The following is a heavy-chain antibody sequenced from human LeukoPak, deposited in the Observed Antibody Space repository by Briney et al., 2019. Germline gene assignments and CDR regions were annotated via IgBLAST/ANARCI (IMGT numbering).Heavy chain of an antibody. CDR2: ISYDGSNK. CDR1: GFIFSSYA. Sequence: GGSLRLSCAASGFIFSSYAMHWVRQAPGKGLECVAVISYDGSNKYYADSVKGRFTISRDNSKNTLYLQMNSLRAEDTAVYYCTRDPRHFDSCGQGTLVTVSS. V-gene: IGHV3-30*04. D-gene: IGHD6-6*01. J-gene: IGHJ5*01. CDR3: TRDPRHFDS.